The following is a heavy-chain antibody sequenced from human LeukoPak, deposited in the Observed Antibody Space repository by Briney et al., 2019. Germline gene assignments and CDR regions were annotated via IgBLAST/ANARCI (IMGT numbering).Heavy chain of an antibody. CDR1: GYTFTGYY. V-gene: IGHV1-2*02. J-gene: IGHJ3*02. D-gene: IGHD3-10*01. CDR3: ARDRLLWFGEGDAFDI. CDR2: INPNSGGT. Sequence: ASVKVSCKASGYTFTGYYMHWVRQAPGQGLEWMGWINPNSGGTNYAQKFQGRVTMTRDTSISTAYMELGRLRSDDTAVYYCARDRLLWFGEGDAFDIWGQGTMVTVSS.